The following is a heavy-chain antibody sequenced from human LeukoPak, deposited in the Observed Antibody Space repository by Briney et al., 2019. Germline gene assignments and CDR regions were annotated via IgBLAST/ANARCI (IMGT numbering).Heavy chain of an antibody. Sequence: GGSLRLSCAASGFTFSSYGMHWVRQAPGKGLEWVAVIWFDGSNKYYADSVKGRFTISRDNSKNTLYLQMNSLRAEDTAVYYCAREKYYYDSSGYYHFDYWGQGTLVTASS. CDR2: IWFDGSNK. V-gene: IGHV3-33*01. J-gene: IGHJ4*02. CDR1: GFTFSSYG. CDR3: AREKYYYDSSGYYHFDY. D-gene: IGHD3-22*01.